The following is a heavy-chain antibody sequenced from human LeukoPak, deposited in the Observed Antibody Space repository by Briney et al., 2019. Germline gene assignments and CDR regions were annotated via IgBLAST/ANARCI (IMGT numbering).Heavy chain of an antibody. CDR1: GFTFSSYG. CDR3: DKGSHDYDSGGYYIEY. D-gene: IGHD3-22*01. CDR2: ISYDGSNQ. V-gene: IGHV3-33*05. Sequence: PGGSLRLSCAASGFTFSSYGMHWVRQAPGKGLEWVAVISYDGSNQYYAVSVKGRFTISRDNSKNTLYLQMNSLMPKRTGFYSRDKGSHDYDSGGYYIEYWGQGTLVAVSS. J-gene: IGHJ4*02.